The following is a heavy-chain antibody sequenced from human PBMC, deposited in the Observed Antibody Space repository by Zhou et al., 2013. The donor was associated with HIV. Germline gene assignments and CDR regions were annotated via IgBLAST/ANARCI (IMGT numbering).Heavy chain of an antibody. Sequence: QVQLVQSGAEVKKPGASVKVSCKASGYTFTTYDINWVRQATGQGLEWMGWMNPNSGNTGFAQKFQGRVTMTRNTSISTAYMDLSSLRSEDTAVYYCARGRDYGDLFYFDHWGQGTLVTVSS. CDR2: MNPNSGNT. CDR3: ARGRDYGDLFYFDH. J-gene: IGHJ4*02. CDR1: GYTFTTYD. D-gene: IGHD4-17*01. V-gene: IGHV1-8*01.